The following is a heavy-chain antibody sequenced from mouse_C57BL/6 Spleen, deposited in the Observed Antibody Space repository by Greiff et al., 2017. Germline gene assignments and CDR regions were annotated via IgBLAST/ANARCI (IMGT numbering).Heavy chain of an antibody. CDR3: ARVYYGSSEWYFDV. D-gene: IGHD1-1*01. CDR1: GFSLTSYA. Sequence: VKLVESGPGLVAPSQSLSITCTVSGFSLTSYAISWVRQPPGKGLAWLGVIWTGGGTNYNSALKSRLSISKDNSKSQVFLKMNSLQTDDTARYYCARVYYGSSEWYFDVWGTGTTVTVSS. V-gene: IGHV2-9-1*01. CDR2: IWTGGGT. J-gene: IGHJ1*03.